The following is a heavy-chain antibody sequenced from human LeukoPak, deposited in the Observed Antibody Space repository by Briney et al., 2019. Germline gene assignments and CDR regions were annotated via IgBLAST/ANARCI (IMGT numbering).Heavy chain of an antibody. D-gene: IGHD6-13*01. CDR2: IYHSGST. Sequence: SSETLSLTCAVSGYSISSGYYWGWIRQPPGKGLEWIGSIYHSGSTYYSPSLKSRVTISVDTSKNQFSLKLSSVTAADTAVYYCAREILLAAADYYFDYWGQGTLVTVSS. CDR3: AREILLAAADYYFDY. J-gene: IGHJ4*02. CDR1: GYSISSGYY. V-gene: IGHV4-38-2*02.